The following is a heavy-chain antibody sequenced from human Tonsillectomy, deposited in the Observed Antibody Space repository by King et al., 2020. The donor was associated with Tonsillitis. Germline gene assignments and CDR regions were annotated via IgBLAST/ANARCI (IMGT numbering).Heavy chain of an antibody. J-gene: IGHJ4*02. CDR1: GFTFNNYA. CDR3: AKECGYSNLYYFDN. Sequence: VQLVESGGGLVQPGGSLRLSCAASGFTFNNYAMSWVRQAPGKGLEWVSGISGGGGSIYYADPVKGRFTISRDNSKNTVYLQMNSLRAEDTAVYYCAKECGYSNLYYFDNWGQGTLVTVSS. D-gene: IGHD6-13*01. V-gene: IGHV3-23*04. CDR2: ISGGGGSI.